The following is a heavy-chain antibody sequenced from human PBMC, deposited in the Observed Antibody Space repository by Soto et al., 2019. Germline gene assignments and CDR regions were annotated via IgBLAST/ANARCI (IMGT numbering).Heavy chain of an antibody. CDR3: AKGIRCDY. Sequence: PGGSLRLSCAASGFTFSSYGMHWVRQAPGKGLEWVAVISYDGSNKYYADSVKGRFTISRDNSKNTLYLQMNSLRAEDTAVYYCAKGIRCDYWGQGTLVTVSS. D-gene: IGHD3-3*01. V-gene: IGHV3-30*18. CDR1: GFTFSSYG. CDR2: ISYDGSNK. J-gene: IGHJ4*02.